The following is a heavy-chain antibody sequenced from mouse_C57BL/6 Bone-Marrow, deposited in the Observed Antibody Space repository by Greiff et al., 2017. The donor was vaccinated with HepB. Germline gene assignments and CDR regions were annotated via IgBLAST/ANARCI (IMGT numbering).Heavy chain of an antibody. V-gene: IGHV5-4*01. Sequence: EVQGVESGGGLVKPGGSLKLSCAASGFTFSSYAMSWVRQTPEKRLEWVATISDGGSYTYYPDNVKGRFTISRDNAKNNLYLQMSHLKSEDTAMYYCARSLYGNYDWGQGTTLTVSS. CDR1: GFTFSSYA. D-gene: IGHD2-1*01. J-gene: IGHJ2*01. CDR2: ISDGGSYT. CDR3: ARSLYGNYD.